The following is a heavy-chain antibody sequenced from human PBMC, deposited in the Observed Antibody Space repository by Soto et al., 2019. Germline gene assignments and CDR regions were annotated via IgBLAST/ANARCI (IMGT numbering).Heavy chain of an antibody. CDR1: GFTFSDYY. J-gene: IGHJ4*02. D-gene: IGHD5-12*01. V-gene: IGHV3-11*01. CDR2: ITSSGSTI. CDR3: ANNLRGYRGYGGFDH. Sequence: GVSLRLSFAASGFTFSDYYMSWVRQAPGKGLEWVSDITSSGSTIVYADSAKGRFTISRDNSKNTLYLQMNSLRAEDTALYYCANNLRGYRGYGGFDHWGQGTLVTVSS.